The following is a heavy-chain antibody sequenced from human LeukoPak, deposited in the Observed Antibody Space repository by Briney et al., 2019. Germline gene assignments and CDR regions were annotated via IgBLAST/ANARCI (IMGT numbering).Heavy chain of an antibody. CDR1: GGSISSYY. D-gene: IGHD5-24*01. J-gene: IGHJ4*02. CDR3: ASTKRRDVYNYFDY. CDR2: IYYSGSH. Sequence: SETLSLTCTVSGGSISSYYWSWLRQPPGKGLEWIGYIYYSGSHNYNPSLKSRVTISVDTSKNQFSLKLSSVTAADTAVYYCASTKRRDVYNYFDYWGQGTLVTVSS. V-gene: IGHV4-59*08.